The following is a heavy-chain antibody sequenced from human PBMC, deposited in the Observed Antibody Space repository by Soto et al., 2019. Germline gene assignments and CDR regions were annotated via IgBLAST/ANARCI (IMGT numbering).Heavy chain of an antibody. D-gene: IGHD3-9*01. CDR3: ARRAFLTGYYLLDY. J-gene: IGHJ4*02. CDR1: GFTFSYYY. V-gene: IGHV3-11*01. Sequence: GGSLRLSCAASGFTFSYYYMSWIRQAPGKGLEWVSYISSSGSTIYYADSVKGRFTISRDNAKNSLYLQMNSLRAEDTAVYYCARRAFLTGYYLLDYWGQGTLVTVSS. CDR2: ISSSGSTI.